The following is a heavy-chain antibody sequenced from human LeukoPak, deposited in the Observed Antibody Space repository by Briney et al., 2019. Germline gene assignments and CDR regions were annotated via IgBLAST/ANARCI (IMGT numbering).Heavy chain of an antibody. CDR1: GFTFSSYG. J-gene: IGHJ4*02. D-gene: IGHD2-21*01. Sequence: GGSLRLSCAASGFTFSSYGMSWVRQAPGKRLEWVSAISGSGGSTYYADSVKGRFTISRDNSKNTLYLQMNSLRAEDTAVYYCAKDLYSAPYYFDYWGQGTLVTVSS. V-gene: IGHV3-23*01. CDR2: ISGSGGST. CDR3: AKDLYSAPYYFDY.